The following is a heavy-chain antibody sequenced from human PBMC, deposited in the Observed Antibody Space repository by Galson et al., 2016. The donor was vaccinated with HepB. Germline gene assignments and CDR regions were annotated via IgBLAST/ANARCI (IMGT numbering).Heavy chain of an antibody. Sequence: SLRLSCAASGLTFNNYDMHWFRPAPGKGLEWVPYITRSGGTTLYADSLKGRFTISRDNAKNSLYLQMNSLRDEDTAVYYCARDFRGSEDYWGQGTLVTVSS. CDR2: ITRSGGTT. J-gene: IGHJ4*02. D-gene: IGHD1-26*01. V-gene: IGHV3-48*02. CDR3: ARDFRGSEDY. CDR1: GLTFNNYD.